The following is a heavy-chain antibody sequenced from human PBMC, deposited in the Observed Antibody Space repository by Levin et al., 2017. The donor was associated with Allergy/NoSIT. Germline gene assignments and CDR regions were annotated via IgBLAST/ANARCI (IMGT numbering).Heavy chain of an antibody. V-gene: IGHV2-5*02. D-gene: IGHD6-19*01. CDR2: IYWDDDK. J-gene: IGHJ4*02. CDR3: VHTMDGIGWHVIDY. CDR1: GFSLSTSGAG. Sequence: SGPTLVKPTQTLTLTCTFSGFSLSTSGAGVGWIRQPPGKALEWLALIYWDDDKRYSPSLKSRLTITKDTSKNQVVLTLTNMEPVDTATYYGVHTMDGIGWHVIDYWGQGTLVTVSS.